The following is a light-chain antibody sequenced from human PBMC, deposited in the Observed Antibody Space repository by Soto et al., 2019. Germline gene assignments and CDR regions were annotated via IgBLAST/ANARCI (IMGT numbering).Light chain of an antibody. Sequence: QSISSWLAWYQQKPGKAPKVLIFDASSLESGVPSRFSGSGSATEFTLTISSLQPDDFATYYCQQYSTYPWTFGQGTKV. CDR1: QSISSW. CDR2: DAS. J-gene: IGKJ1*01. V-gene: IGKV1-5*01. CDR3: QQYSTYPWT.